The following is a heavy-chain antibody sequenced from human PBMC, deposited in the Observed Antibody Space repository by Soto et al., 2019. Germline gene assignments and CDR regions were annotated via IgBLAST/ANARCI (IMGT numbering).Heavy chain of an antibody. V-gene: IGHV1-69*02. CDR3: ARVVVRGVTNWFDP. D-gene: IGHD3-10*01. CDR1: GGTFSSYT. CDR2: IIPILGIA. J-gene: IGHJ5*02. Sequence: QVQLVQSGAEVKKPGSSVKVSCKASGGTFSSYTISWVRQAPGQGLEWMGRIIPILGIANYAQKFQGRVTXXAXKXXSTAYMALSSLRSEDTAVYYCARVVVRGVTNWFDPWGQGTLVTVSS.